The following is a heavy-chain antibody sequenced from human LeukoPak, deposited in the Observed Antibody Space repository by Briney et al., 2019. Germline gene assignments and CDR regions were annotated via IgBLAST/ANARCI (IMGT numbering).Heavy chain of an antibody. Sequence: GGSLRLSCAAFGFTFRTYAMNWVRQAPGKGLEWVSTISGGGGSTYYADSVKGRFTISRDNSKNTLYLQVNSLRAEDTAVYYCAKGGKWDVTPFDYWGQGTLVTVSS. V-gene: IGHV3-23*01. CDR3: AKGGKWDVTPFDY. CDR2: ISGGGGST. CDR1: GFTFRTYA. J-gene: IGHJ4*02. D-gene: IGHD1-26*01.